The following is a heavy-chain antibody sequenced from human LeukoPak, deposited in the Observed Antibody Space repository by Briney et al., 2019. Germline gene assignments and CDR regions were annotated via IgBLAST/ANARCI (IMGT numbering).Heavy chain of an antibody. J-gene: IGHJ4*02. CDR3: ARDPAGSSWHFDY. CDR2: ISYDGSNK. CDR1: GFTFSSYA. V-gene: IGHV3-30*01. Sequence: GSLRLSCAASGFTFSSYAMHWVRQAPGKGLEWVAVISYDGSNKYYADSVKGRFTISRDNSKNTLYLQMNSLRAEDTAVYYCARDPAGSSWHFDYWGQGTLVTVSS. D-gene: IGHD6-13*01.